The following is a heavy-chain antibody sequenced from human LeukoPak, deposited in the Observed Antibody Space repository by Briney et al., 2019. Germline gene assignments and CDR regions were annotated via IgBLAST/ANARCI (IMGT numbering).Heavy chain of an antibody. Sequence: GGSLTLSCAASGFTFSSYGMHWVRQAPGKGLEWVAVIWYDGSNKYYADSVKGRFTISRDNSKNTLYLQMNSLRAEDTAVYYCAKEGGGSGSYYYYYYMDVWGKGTTVTVSS. CDR2: IWYDGSNK. D-gene: IGHD3-10*01. CDR3: AKEGGGSGSYYYYYYMDV. CDR1: GFTFSSYG. V-gene: IGHV3-33*06. J-gene: IGHJ6*03.